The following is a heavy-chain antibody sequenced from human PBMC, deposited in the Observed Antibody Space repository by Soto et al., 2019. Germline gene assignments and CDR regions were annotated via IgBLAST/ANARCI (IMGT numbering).Heavy chain of an antibody. Sequence: PGGSLRLSCAASGFTFSSYSMNWVRQAPGRGLEWVSYISSSSSTIYYADSVKGRFTISRDNAKNSLYLQMNSLRAEDTAVYYCARGHRSNMVRRVFYYYGMDVWGQGTTVTVSS. V-gene: IGHV3-48*01. D-gene: IGHD3-10*01. CDR1: GFTFSSYS. J-gene: IGHJ6*02. CDR3: ARGHRSNMVRRVFYYYGMDV. CDR2: ISSSSSTI.